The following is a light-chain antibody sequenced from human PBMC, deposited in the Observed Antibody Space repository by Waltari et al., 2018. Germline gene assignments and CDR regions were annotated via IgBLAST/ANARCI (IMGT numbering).Light chain of an antibody. CDR3: QQYNSYPWT. V-gene: IGKV1-5*03. CDR1: QSISSW. CDR2: KAS. J-gene: IGKJ1*01. Sequence: DIQMTQSPSTLSASVGDRVTITCRASQSISSWLAWYQQKPGEAPKLLIYKASSLQSGVPSRFSGSGSGTDFTLTISSLQADDFATYYCQQYNSYPWTFGQGTKVEIK.